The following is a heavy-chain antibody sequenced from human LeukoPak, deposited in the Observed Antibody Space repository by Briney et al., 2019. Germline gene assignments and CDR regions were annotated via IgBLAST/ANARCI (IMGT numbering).Heavy chain of an antibody. J-gene: IGHJ4*02. CDR3: ASRKLGNDY. D-gene: IGHD7-27*01. V-gene: IGHV4-59*02. CDR2: IYHTGST. CDR1: GGSVSDYN. Sequence: PSETLSFTCTISGGSVSDYNWSWIRQCPGQGLEWIGYIYHTGSTSYSPSLNSRVTISADTSQNQFYLKLSSVAAADTAVYYCASRKLGNDYWGQGTLVTVSS.